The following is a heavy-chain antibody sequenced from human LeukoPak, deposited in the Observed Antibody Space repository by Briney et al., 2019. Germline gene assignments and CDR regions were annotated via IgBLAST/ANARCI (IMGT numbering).Heavy chain of an antibody. CDR2: INPNSGGT. D-gene: IGHD4-17*01. CDR1: GYTFTGYY. V-gene: IGHV1-2*06. CDR3: ARDAYGDYESGYFDY. J-gene: IGHJ4*02. Sequence: GASVKVSCKASGYTFTGYYMHWVRQAPGQGLEWMGRINPNSGGTNYAQKFQGRVTMTRDTSISTAYMELSRLRSDDTAVYYCARDAYGDYESGYFDYWGQGTLVTVSS.